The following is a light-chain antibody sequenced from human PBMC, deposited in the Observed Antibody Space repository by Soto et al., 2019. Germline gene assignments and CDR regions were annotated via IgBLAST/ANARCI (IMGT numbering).Light chain of an antibody. CDR3: MQATRFPFT. J-gene: IGKJ4*01. CDR2: WAS. Sequence: DIVMIQSPDSLAVSLGERATINCKSSQRVLYSSNNKNYLSWYQQRPGQPPKLLIYWASTRESGVPDRFTGSGAGTDFTLKISRVEAEDVGTYYCMQATRFPFTFGGGTKVDIK. CDR1: QRVLYSSNNKNY. V-gene: IGKV4-1*01.